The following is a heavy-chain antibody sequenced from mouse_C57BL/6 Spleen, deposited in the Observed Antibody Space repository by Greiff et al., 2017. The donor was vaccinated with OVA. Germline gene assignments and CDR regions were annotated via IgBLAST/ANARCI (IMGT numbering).Heavy chain of an antibody. V-gene: IGHV5-9-1*02. D-gene: IGHD1-1*01. Sequence: DVKLVESGEGLVKPGGSLKLSCAASGFTFSSYAMSWVRQTPEKRLEWVAYISSGGDYIYYADTVKGRFTISRDNDRNTLYLQMSSLKSEDTAMYYCSREGPYYANPLYAMDYWGQGTSVTVSS. CDR2: ISSGGDYI. CDR3: SREGPYYANPLYAMDY. CDR1: GFTFSSYA. J-gene: IGHJ4*01.